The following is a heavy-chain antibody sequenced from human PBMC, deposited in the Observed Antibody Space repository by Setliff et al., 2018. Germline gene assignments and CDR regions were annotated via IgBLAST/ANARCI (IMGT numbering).Heavy chain of an antibody. V-gene: IGHV1-2*02. J-gene: IGHJ4*02. CDR1: GYTFTAYY. Sequence: ASVKVSCKASGYTFTAYYIHWVRQAPGQGLEWMGWINPSNGGTKYAHKFQGRVTMTRDTSISTAYMELNRLASDDTAIYYCARGTIDFWGREVWSPSPQ. CDR2: INPSNGGT. CDR3: ARGTIDF.